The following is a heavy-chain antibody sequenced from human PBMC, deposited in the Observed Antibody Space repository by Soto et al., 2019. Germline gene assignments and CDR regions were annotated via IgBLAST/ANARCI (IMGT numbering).Heavy chain of an antibody. CDR1: GFTFSSYG. CDR3: AKDPSGYDYVIQAFDI. V-gene: IGHV3-30*18. CDR2: ISYDGSNK. Sequence: QVQLVESGGGVVQPGRSLRLSCAASGFTFSSYGMHWVRQAPGKGLEWVAVISYDGSNKYYADSVKGRFTISRDNSKNTLYLLMNSLRAEDTAVYYCAKDPSGYDYVIQAFDIWGQGTMVTVSS. J-gene: IGHJ3*02. D-gene: IGHD5-12*01.